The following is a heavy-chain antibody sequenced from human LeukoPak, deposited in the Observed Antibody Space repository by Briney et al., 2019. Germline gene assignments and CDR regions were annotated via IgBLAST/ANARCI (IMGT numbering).Heavy chain of an antibody. D-gene: IGHD3-3*01. CDR2: INHSGST. CDR3: ARGPLYYDFWSGTYYYYGMDV. Sequence: SETLSLTCAVSGGSISSGGYSWSWIRQPPGKGLEWIVEINHSGSTNYNPSLKSRVTISVDTSKNQFSLKLSSVTAADTAVYYCARGPLYYDFWSGTYYYYGMDVWGQGTTVTVSS. CDR1: GGSISSGGYS. V-gene: IGHV4-34*01. J-gene: IGHJ6*02.